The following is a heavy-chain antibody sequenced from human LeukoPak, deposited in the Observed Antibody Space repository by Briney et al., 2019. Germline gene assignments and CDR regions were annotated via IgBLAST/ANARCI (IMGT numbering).Heavy chain of an antibody. J-gene: IGHJ5*02. CDR2: INHSGTT. CDR3: ARGVGRVYFGSGNYQIAQRWFDT. Sequence: SETLSLTCAVYGGSFGGYSWRWIRQSPGKGLEWIGEINHSGTTDYNPSLKSRAVISVDTPKKQFTLNLTSVTAADTAVYFCARGVGRVYFGSGNYQIAQRWFDTWGQGTLGIVSS. D-gene: IGHD3-10*01. CDR1: GGSFGGYS. V-gene: IGHV4-34*01.